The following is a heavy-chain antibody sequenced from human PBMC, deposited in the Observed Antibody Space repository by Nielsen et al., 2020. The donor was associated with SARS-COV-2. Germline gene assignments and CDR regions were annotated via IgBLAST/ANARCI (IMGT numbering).Heavy chain of an antibody. V-gene: IGHV3-73*01. CDR3: TTDIYDFWSGYHDY. D-gene: IGHD3-3*01. J-gene: IGHJ4*02. CDR2: IRSKANSYAT. Sequence: GGSLRLSCAASGFTFSGSAMHWVRQASGKGLEWVGRIRSKANSYATAYAASVKGRFTISRDDSKNTLYLQMNSLKTEDTAVYYCTTDIYDFWSGYHDYWGQGTLVTVSS. CDR1: GFTFSGSA.